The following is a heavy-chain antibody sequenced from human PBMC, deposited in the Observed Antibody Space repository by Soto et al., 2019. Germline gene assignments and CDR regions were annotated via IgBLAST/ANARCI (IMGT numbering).Heavy chain of an antibody. Sequence: SETLSLTCTISGDSISISSYYWAWIRQPPGKGLEWIGYIYYTGSTNYNPSLKSRVTISVDTSENQFSLRLSSVTAADTAIYYCARGRHWLDYWGQGTLVTVSS. J-gene: IGHJ4*02. D-gene: IGHD6-19*01. CDR3: ARGRHWLDY. V-gene: IGHV4-61*05. CDR2: IYYTGST. CDR1: GDSISISSYY.